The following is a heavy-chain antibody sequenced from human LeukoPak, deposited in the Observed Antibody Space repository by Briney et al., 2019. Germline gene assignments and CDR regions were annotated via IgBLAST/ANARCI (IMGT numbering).Heavy chain of an antibody. CDR1: GYTFTSYY. CDR2: INPSGGST. Sequence: ASVKVSCKASGYTFTSYYMHWVRQAPGQGLEWMGIINPSGGSTSYAQKFQGRVTMTRDTSTSTVYMELSSLRSEDTAVYYCARDSNYDFWSGYYTGYYYYYMDVWGKGTTVTVSS. J-gene: IGHJ6*03. CDR3: ARDSNYDFWSGYYTGYYYYYMDV. V-gene: IGHV1-46*01. D-gene: IGHD3-3*01.